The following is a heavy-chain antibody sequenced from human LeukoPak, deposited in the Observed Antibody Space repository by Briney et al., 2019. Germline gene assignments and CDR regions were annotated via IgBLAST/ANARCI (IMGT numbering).Heavy chain of an antibody. Sequence: SETLSLTCTVSGGSFSSYYWSWIRQPPGKGLEWIGYIYYSGSTDYNPSLKSRVTISVETSKNQFSLNLSSVTAADTAVYYCARLGPGGHGEFDYWGQGTLVTVSS. CDR1: GGSFSSYY. V-gene: IGHV4-59*01. CDR3: ARLGPGGHGEFDY. J-gene: IGHJ4*02. CDR2: IYYSGST. D-gene: IGHD3-10*01.